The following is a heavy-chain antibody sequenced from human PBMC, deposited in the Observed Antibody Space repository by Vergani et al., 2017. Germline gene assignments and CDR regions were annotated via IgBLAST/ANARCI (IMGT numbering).Heavy chain of an antibody. D-gene: IGHD1-1*01. V-gene: IGHV5-51*01. CDR3: ARHTTYTDS. J-gene: IGHJ4*02. Sequence: EVELVQSGPEMRKPGESLKISCKGSEYSFGNYWIGWVRQMPGKGLEWMGIIYPADSDTRYSPSFQGQVTISVDKSLSTAFLQWDSLKASDTALYYYARHTTYTDSWGQGTLVTVSS. CDR1: EYSFGNYW. CDR2: IYPADSDT.